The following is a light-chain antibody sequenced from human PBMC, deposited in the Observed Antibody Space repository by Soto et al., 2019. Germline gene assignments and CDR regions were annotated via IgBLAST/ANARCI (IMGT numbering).Light chain of an antibody. J-gene: IGKJ2*01. CDR1: QGISSY. Sequence: AIRMTQSPSSFSASTGDRVTITCRASQGISSYLAWYQQKPGKAPKLLIYAASTLQSGFPSRFSGSGSGTDFTLTIRCLQSEDFATYYCQQYYSYPRTFGQGTKLEIK. V-gene: IGKV1-8*01. CDR3: QQYYSYPRT. CDR2: AAS.